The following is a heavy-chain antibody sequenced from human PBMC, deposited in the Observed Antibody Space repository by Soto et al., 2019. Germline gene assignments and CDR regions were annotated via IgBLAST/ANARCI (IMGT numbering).Heavy chain of an antibody. CDR1: GGTFSSYS. D-gene: IGHD3-10*01. V-gene: IGHV1-69*06. CDR3: ARVGVGITMVRGGKVFGY. J-gene: IGHJ4*02. CDR2: IIPIFGTA. Sequence: QGQLVQSGAEVKKPGSSVKVSCKASGGTFSSYSISWVRQAPGQGLEWMGGIIPIFGTAYYAQKFQGRVTNAENKSTSTAYMELSSLRSEDTAVYYCARVGVGITMVRGGKVFGYWGQGTLGTLSS.